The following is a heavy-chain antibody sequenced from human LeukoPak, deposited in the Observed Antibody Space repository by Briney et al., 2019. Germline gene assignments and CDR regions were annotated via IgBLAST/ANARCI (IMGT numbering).Heavy chain of an antibody. V-gene: IGHV1-2*02. Sequence: ASVKVSCKASGYTFTSYYMHWVRQAPGRGLEWMGFINPNSGGTSYAQKFQGRVTMTRDTSITTANMELSRLTSDDTAVYYCARDSRVTNGDYWGQGTLVTVSS. J-gene: IGHJ4*02. CDR2: INPNSGGT. D-gene: IGHD3-10*01. CDR1: GYTFTSYY. CDR3: ARDSRVTNGDY.